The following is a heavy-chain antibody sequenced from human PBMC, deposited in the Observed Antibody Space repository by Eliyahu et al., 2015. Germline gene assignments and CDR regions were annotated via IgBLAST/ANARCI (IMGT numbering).Heavy chain of an antibody. CDR2: IKSKTDGGTT. D-gene: IGHD1-26*01. Sequence: EVQLVESGGGLVKPGGSLXLSCAAXGFXFXXAWXSWVRQAPGKGLGWVGRIKSKTDGGTTDYAAPVKGRFTISRDDSKNTLYLQMNSLKTEDTAVYYCTTNKAGRVYYYYGMDVWGQGTTVTVSS. CDR3: TTNKAGRVYYYYGMDV. CDR1: GFXFXXAW. J-gene: IGHJ6*02. V-gene: IGHV3-15*01.